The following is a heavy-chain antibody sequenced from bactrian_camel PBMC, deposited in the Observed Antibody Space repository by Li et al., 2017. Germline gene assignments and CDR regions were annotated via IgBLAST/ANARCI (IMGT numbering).Heavy chain of an antibody. CDR2: IDSDGDT. J-gene: IGHJ4*01. CDR1: GFTYSRYC. CDR3: AAELGRICGSLWLRSSAKEY. Sequence: EVQLVESGGGSVQAGGSLRLSCTASGFTYSRYCMGWFRQVPGKEREEVAAIDSDGDTNYAHSVKGRFIISQDVAKNSVYLEMNDLKSEDTGMYYCAAELGRICGSLWLRSSAKEYWGQGTQVTVS. V-gene: IGHV3S67*01. D-gene: IGHD2*01.